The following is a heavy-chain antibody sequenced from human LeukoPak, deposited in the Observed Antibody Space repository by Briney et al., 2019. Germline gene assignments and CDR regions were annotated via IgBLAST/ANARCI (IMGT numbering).Heavy chain of an antibody. D-gene: IGHD3-16*02. Sequence: PGGSLRLSCAASGFSFSSYGMHWVRQAPGKGLEWVAVISYDGSNKYYADSVKGRFTISRDNSKNTLYLQMNSLRAEDTAVYYCAKDSRIMITFGGVIAIDYWGQGTLVTVFS. CDR2: ISYDGSNK. CDR1: GFSFSSYG. J-gene: IGHJ4*02. V-gene: IGHV3-30*18. CDR3: AKDSRIMITFGGVIAIDY.